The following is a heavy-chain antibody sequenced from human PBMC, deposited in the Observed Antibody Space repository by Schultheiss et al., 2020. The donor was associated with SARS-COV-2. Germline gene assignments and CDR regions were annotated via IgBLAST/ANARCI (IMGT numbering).Heavy chain of an antibody. J-gene: IGHJ4*02. CDR1: GGSISSYY. D-gene: IGHD1-20*01. V-gene: IGHV4-4*07. CDR2: IYTSGST. Sequence: GSLRLSCTVSGGSISSYYWSWIRQPAGKGLEWIGRIYTSGSTYYNPSLKSRVTISVDTSKNQFSLKLSSVTAADTAVYYCASTITGTTPSPYWGQGTLVTVSS. CDR3: ASTITGTTPSPY.